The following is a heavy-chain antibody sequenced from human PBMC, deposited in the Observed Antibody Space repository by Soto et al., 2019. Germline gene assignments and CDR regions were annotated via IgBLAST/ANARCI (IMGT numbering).Heavy chain of an antibody. CDR1: GFIFSDYP. V-gene: IGHV3-48*02. D-gene: IGHD1-26*01. CDR3: ARGTYSGSHYFSY. CDR2: ISTSETTM. Sequence: PGESLKISCAASGFIFSDYPMNWIRQAPGKGLEWVSYISTSETTMYYADSVKGRFTISRDNAKNSLYLQMNSLRDDDTAVYYCARGTYSGSHYFSYWGQGTLVTVSS. J-gene: IGHJ4*02.